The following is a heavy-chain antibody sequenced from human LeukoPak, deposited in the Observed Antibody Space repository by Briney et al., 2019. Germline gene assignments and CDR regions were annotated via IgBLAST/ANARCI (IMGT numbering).Heavy chain of an antibody. CDR1: GGSISSYY. CDR3: ARAFEGSGRPDAFDI. D-gene: IGHD3-10*01. J-gene: IGHJ3*02. CDR2: IYYSGST. V-gene: IGHV4-59*01. Sequence: SETLSLTCTVSGGSISSYYWSWIRQPPGKGLEWIGYIYYSGSTNYNPSLKSRVTISVDTSKNQFSLKLSSVTAADTAVYHCARAFEGSGRPDAFDIWGQGTMVTVSS.